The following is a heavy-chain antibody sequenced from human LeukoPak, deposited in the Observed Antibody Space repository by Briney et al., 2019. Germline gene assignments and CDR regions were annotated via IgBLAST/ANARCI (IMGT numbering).Heavy chain of an antibody. D-gene: IGHD6-19*01. CDR1: GFTFSNFA. J-gene: IGHJ3*02. CDR3: ARESSGWDLGIQLGAFDI. CDR2: LTTDGRST. V-gene: IGHV3-64*02. Sequence: GSLRLSCAASGFTFSNFAMHWVRQGPGKGLEYVSGLTTDGRSTYYADSVKDRFIISRDNSKNTVYLQLGSLRPEDLAVYYCARESSGWDLGIQLGAFDIWGHGTMVIVSS.